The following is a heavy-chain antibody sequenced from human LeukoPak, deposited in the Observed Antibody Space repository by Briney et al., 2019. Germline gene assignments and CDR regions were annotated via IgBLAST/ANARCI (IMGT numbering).Heavy chain of an antibody. Sequence: WASVKVSCTASGYTFTSYDINWVRQATGQGLEWMGWMNPNSGNTGYAQKFQGRVTMTRNTSISTAYMELSSLRSEDTAVYYCARSYYDILTGYPSGAFDIWGQGTMVTVSS. D-gene: IGHD3-9*01. V-gene: IGHV1-8*01. CDR2: MNPNSGNT. CDR3: ARSYYDILTGYPSGAFDI. J-gene: IGHJ3*02. CDR1: GYTFTSYD.